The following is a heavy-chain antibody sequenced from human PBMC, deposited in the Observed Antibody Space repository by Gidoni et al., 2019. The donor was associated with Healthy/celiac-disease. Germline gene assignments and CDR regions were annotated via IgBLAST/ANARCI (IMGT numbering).Heavy chain of an antibody. V-gene: IGHV4-34*01. Sequence: QVQLQHWGSGLLKPSETLSLTCAVYGWSFSGYYWSWIRQPPGKGLEWIGEINHSGSTNYNPSLKSRVTISVDTSKNQFSLKLSSVTAADTAVYYRARNPVLRFLGGNDYWGQGTLVTVSS. CDR1: GWSFSGYY. J-gene: IGHJ4*02. D-gene: IGHD3-3*01. CDR2: INHSGST. CDR3: ARNPVLRFLGGNDY.